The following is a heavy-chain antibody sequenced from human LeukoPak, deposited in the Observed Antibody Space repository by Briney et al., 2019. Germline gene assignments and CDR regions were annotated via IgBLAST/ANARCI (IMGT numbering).Heavy chain of an antibody. CDR3: ARATSGEVIPDNAFDI. J-gene: IGHJ3*02. CDR1: GGTFSSYA. Sequence: ASVKVSCKASGGTFSSYAISWVRQAPGQGLEWMGGIIPIFGTANYAQKFQGRVTITADESTSTAYMELSSLRSEDTAVYYCARATSGEVIPDNAFDIWGQGTMVTVSS. V-gene: IGHV1-69*01. CDR2: IIPIFGTA. D-gene: IGHD3-10*01.